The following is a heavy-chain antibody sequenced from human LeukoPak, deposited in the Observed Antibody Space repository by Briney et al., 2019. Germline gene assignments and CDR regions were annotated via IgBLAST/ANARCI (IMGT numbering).Heavy chain of an antibody. CDR3: ARRACTANACLDY. Sequence: GESLRISCKASGYRFTSYWIAWVRQMPGKGLEWMGSIYPGDSDTRYSPSFKGQVTMSADKSISTAYLQWRSLKASDTAMFYRARRACTANACLDYWGPGTLVTVSS. CDR1: GYRFTSYW. CDR2: IYPGDSDT. D-gene: IGHD2-21*02. J-gene: IGHJ4*02. V-gene: IGHV5-51*01.